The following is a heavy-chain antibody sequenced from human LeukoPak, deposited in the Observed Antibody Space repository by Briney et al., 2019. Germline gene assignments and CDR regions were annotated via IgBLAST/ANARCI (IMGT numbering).Heavy chain of an antibody. J-gene: IGHJ5*02. CDR3: ARYVSATAWRNHWFDP. CDR2: INPNDGGT. V-gene: IGHV1-2*02. Sequence: ASVKVSCKASGYTFTGNYIHWVRQAPGQGLEWMGWINPNDGGTKFAQRFQGRVTVTRDTSISTTYMELSGLRSDDTAMYFCARYVSATAWRNHWFDPWGQGTLVTGSS. D-gene: IGHD3-16*01. CDR1: GYTFTGNY.